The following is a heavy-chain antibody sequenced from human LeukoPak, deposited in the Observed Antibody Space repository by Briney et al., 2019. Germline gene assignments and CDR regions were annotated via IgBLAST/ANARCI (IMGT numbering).Heavy chain of an antibody. D-gene: IGHD3-22*01. CDR1: GFTFSNYE. J-gene: IGHJ4*02. CDR2: ISGTGGST. CDR3: AKDLYDGSGYIRAFDY. V-gene: IGHV3-23*01. Sequence: GGSLRLSCAASGFTFSNYEMNWVRQAPGEGLEWVSSISGTGGSTYYADSVKGRFTISRDNSKNTLFLQMNSLRAEDTAVYFCAKDLYDGSGYIRAFDYWGQGTLVTVSS.